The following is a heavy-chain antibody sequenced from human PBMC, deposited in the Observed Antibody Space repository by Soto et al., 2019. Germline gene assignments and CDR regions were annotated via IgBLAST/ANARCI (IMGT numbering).Heavy chain of an antibody. V-gene: IGHV3-20*04. CDR2: INWNGGSI. CDR1: GFTFDDYG. CDR3: ARDLLRYYDGRCFDP. J-gene: IGHJ5*02. D-gene: IGHD3-9*01. Sequence: PGGSLRLSCAASGFTFDDYGMSWVRQAPGKGLEWVSSINWNGGSIGYADSVKGRFTISRDNAKNCLYLQMNSLRAEDTAFYYCARDLLRYYDGRCFDPWGQGTLVTVSS.